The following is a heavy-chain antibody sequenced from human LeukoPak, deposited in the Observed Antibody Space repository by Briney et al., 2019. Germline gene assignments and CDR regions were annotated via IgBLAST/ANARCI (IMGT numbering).Heavy chain of an antibody. D-gene: IGHD3-10*01. V-gene: IGHV4-4*07. CDR1: GGSISSYY. J-gene: IGHJ3*02. CDR2: FYTSENT. Sequence: SETLSLTCTVSGGSISSYYWSWIRQPAGKGLEWIGRFYTSENTNHNPSLKSRVTMSVDTSKNQFSLNLTSVTAADTAMYYCARAIRGVTDAFDIWGQGTMVTVSS. CDR3: ARAIRGVTDAFDI.